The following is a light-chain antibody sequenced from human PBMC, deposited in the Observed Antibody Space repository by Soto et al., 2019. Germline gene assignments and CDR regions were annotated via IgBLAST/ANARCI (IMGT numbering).Light chain of an antibody. J-gene: IGKJ3*01. CDR1: QSVSSSY. CDR3: QQYGSSPLT. Sequence: EIVLTQSPGTLSLSPGERATLSCRASQSVSSSYLAWYQQKPGQAPRLLIYGASSRATGIPDRFSGSGSGTDFTLTISRLEPKDFAVYYCQQYGSSPLTVGPGTKVDIK. V-gene: IGKV3-20*01. CDR2: GAS.